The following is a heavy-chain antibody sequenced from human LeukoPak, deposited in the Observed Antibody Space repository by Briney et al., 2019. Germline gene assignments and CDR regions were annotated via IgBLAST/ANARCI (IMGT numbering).Heavy chain of an antibody. D-gene: IGHD2-15*01. V-gene: IGHV1-46*01. CDR3: AKSGGSLQVDY. CDR2: INPSGGST. Sequence: ASVKVSCKASGYTFTSYYMHWVRQAPGQGLEWMGIINPSGGSTSYAQKFQGRVTMTRDTSTSTVYMELSSLRSEDTAVYYCAKSGGSLQVDYWGQGTLVTVSS. J-gene: IGHJ4*02. CDR1: GYTFTSYY.